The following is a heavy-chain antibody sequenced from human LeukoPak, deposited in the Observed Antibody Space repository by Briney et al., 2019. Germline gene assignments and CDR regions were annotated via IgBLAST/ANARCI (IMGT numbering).Heavy chain of an antibody. CDR2: ISGSGGST. D-gene: IGHD5-12*01. CDR1: GFTFSSYA. CDR3: AKDRENRYGAYDLGDD. Sequence: PGGSLRLSCAASGFTFSSYAMNWVRQAPGKGPEWVSAISGSGGSTYYAGSVKGRFTISRDNSKNTLYLEMNTLRAEDTAVYYCAKDRENRYGAYDLGDDWGQGTLVTVSS. J-gene: IGHJ4*02. V-gene: IGHV3-23*01.